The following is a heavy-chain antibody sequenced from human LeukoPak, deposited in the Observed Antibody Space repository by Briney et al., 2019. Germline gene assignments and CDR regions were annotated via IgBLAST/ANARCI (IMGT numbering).Heavy chain of an antibody. CDR3: ARGGSGSYYPPPYYYYYYMDV. CDR1: GGSISSYY. V-gene: IGHV4-4*07. D-gene: IGHD3-10*01. CDR2: IYTCGST. Sequence: SETLSLTCTVSGGSISSYYWSWIRQPAGKGLEWIGRIYTCGSTNYNPSLKSRVTMSVDTSKNQFSLKLSSVTAADTAVYYCARGGSGSYYPPPYYYYYYMDVWGKGTTVTVSS. J-gene: IGHJ6*03.